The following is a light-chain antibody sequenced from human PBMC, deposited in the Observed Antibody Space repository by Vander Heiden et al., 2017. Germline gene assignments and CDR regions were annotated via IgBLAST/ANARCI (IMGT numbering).Light chain of an antibody. CDR2: GNN. CDR1: SSDTGGGYL. Sequence: QAVLTQLPSVSGAPGQGVTISCTGTSSDTGGGYLVHCYQPLPWPAPKLLIYGNNNRPSGVTDRFSGSRSGASASLAITGLQAEDEADYYCRSYHNGLNVVFGGGTKLTVL. V-gene: IGLV1-40*01. CDR3: RSYHNGLNVV. J-gene: IGLJ2*01.